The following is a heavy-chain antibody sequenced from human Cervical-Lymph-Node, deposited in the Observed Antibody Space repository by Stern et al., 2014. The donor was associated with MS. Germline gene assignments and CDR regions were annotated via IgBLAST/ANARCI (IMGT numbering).Heavy chain of an antibody. CDR1: GFSLSTSGLG. V-gene: IGHV2-5*02. CDR2: IYWDDQT. Sequence: QVTLKESGPALVKPTQTLTLTCTFSGFSLSTSGLGVGWIRQPPGEALEWLAYIYWDDQTLYSPSLKSRLTMPKDTSKNQVVLTLTNVDPVDTATYYCAHRTAGPFDYWGQGTLVTVSS. J-gene: IGHJ4*02. CDR3: AHRTAGPFDY.